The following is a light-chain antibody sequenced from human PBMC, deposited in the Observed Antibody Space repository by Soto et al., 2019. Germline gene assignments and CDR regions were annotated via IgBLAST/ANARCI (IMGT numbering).Light chain of an antibody. Sequence: EIVWTQSPGALSLSPGERATLSCRASQSVSSSYLAWYQQKPGQAPRLLIYGASSRATGIPDRFSGSGSGTDFTLTIKRLESEDCAVYYCQQSGSSPISFGPGTKVDI. CDR2: GAS. CDR1: QSVSSSY. J-gene: IGKJ3*01. V-gene: IGKV3-20*01. CDR3: QQSGSSPIS.